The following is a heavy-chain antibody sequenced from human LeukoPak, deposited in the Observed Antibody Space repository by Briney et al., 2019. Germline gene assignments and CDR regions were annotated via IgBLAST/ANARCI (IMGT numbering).Heavy chain of an antibody. J-gene: IGHJ3*02. D-gene: IGHD3-9*01. Sequence: GGSLRLSCAASGFTVSSNYMSWVRQAPGKGLEWVSVIYSGGSTYYADSVKGRFTISRDNSKNTLYPQMNSLRAEDTAVYYCASPYYDILTGYYIGAFDIWGQGTMVTVSS. CDR2: IYSGGST. V-gene: IGHV3-53*01. CDR1: GFTVSSNY. CDR3: ASPYYDILTGYYIGAFDI.